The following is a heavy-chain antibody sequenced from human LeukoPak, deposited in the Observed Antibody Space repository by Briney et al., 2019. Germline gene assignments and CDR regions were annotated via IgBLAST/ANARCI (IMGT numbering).Heavy chain of an antibody. Sequence: QPGGSLRLSCAASGFTFSSYAMHWVRQAPGKGLEWVAVISYDGSNKYYADSVKGRFTISRDNSKNTLYLQMNSLRAEDTAVYYCAKDAFRGVFDYWGQGTLVTVSS. J-gene: IGHJ4*02. CDR3: AKDAFRGVFDY. CDR1: GFTFSSYA. V-gene: IGHV3-30*04. CDR2: ISYDGSNK. D-gene: IGHD2-8*02.